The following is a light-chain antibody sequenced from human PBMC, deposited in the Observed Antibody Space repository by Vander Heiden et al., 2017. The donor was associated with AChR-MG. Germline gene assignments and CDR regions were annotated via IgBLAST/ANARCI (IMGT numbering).Light chain of an antibody. J-gene: IGKJ3*01. CDR2: LGS. Sequence: DSVMTQSPLSLPVTPGEPASISCRSSQSLLHANGYTYLDWYLQKPGQSPQLLIRLGSDRASGVPDRFSGSGSGTDFTLKISRVEADDVGVYYCMQALQNPPTFGPGTKVDIK. CDR1: QSLLHANGYTY. CDR3: MQALQNPPT. V-gene: IGKV2-28*01.